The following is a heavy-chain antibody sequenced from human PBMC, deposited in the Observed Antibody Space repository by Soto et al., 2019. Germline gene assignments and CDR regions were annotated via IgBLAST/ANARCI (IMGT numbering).Heavy chain of an antibody. V-gene: IGHV4-31*03. D-gene: IGHD2-2*01. Sequence: SETLSLPCTVSGGSISSGGYYWSWIRQHPGKGLEWIGYIYYSGSTNYNPSLKRRVTISVDTSKNQFSLKLSSVTAADTAVYYCARDIVVPGGMDVRGQGTTVTVSS. CDR1: GGSISSGGYY. CDR2: IYYSGST. CDR3: ARDIVVPGGMDV. J-gene: IGHJ6*02.